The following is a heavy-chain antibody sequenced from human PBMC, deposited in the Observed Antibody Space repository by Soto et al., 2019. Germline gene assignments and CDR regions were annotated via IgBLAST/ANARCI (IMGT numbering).Heavy chain of an antibody. V-gene: IGHV1-2*04. D-gene: IGHD3-16*02. CDR3: ARDQAASYDYVWGSYRYAPGYYYYYGMDV. Sequence: ASVKVSCKASGYTFTGYYMHWVRQAPGQGLEWMGWINPNSGGTNYAQKFQGWVTMTRDTSISTAYMELSRLRSDDTAVYYCARDQAASYDYVWGSYRYAPGYYYYYGMDVWAKGPRSPSP. CDR2: INPNSGGT. J-gene: IGHJ6*02. CDR1: GYTFTGYY.